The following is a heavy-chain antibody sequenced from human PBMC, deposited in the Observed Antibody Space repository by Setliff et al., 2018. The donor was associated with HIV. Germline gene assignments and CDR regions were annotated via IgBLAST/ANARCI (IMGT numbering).Heavy chain of an antibody. CDR3: ARRGGPQQIDLDS. Sequence: GASVKVSCKASGYTFTSHDINWVRQATGQGLEWMGWMNPNSANTGYAQKFQGRVTMTRNTSISTAYMELSSLRSEDTAMYYCARRGGPQQIDLDSWGHGTLVTVSS. V-gene: IGHV1-8*02. CDR2: MNPNSANT. J-gene: IGHJ5*01. D-gene: IGHD3-10*01. CDR1: GYTFTSHD.